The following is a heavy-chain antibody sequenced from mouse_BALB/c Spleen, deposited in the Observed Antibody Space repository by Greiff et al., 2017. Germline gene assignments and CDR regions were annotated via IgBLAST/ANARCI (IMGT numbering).Heavy chain of an antibody. Sequence: QVQLQQSGPGLVQPSQSLSITCTVSGFSLTSYGVHWVRQSPGKGLEWLGVIWRGGSTDYNAAFISRLSISKDNSKSQVFFKMNSLQTDDTARYYCARGRSTMITTDAMDYWGQGTSVTVSS. CDR3: ARGRSTMITTDAMDY. V-gene: IGHV2-2*01. CDR2: IWRGGST. D-gene: IGHD2-4*01. J-gene: IGHJ4*01. CDR1: GFSLTSYG.